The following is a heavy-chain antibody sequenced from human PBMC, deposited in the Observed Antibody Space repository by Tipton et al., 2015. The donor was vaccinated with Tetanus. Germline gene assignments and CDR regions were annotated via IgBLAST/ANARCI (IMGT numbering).Heavy chain of an antibody. V-gene: IGHV4-31*03. J-gene: IGHJ4*02. CDR1: GGSISSGGYY. D-gene: IGHD6-13*01. Sequence: TLSLTCSVSGGSISSGGYYWSWIRQHPGKGLEWIGYVFYSGSTNYNPSLKSRVTISVDTSQKSFSLNLTSVTAADTAVYYCARGNRGSSWYLWGQGTLVTVSS. CDR2: VFYSGST. CDR3: ARGNRGSSWYL.